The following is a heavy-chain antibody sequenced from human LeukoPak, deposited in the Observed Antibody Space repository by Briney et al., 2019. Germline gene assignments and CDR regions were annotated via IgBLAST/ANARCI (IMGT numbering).Heavy chain of an antibody. CDR3: ARGAYGDK. J-gene: IGHJ4*02. D-gene: IGHD4-17*01. CDR2: ISTQSGNT. V-gene: IGHV1-18*01. Sequence: GASVKVSCKASGYTFTSYDVNWVRQATGQGLEWMGWISTQSGNTNFAQKVQGRLTLTTDRSTNTAYMELRSLRSDDTAVYYCARGAYGDKWGQGTMVTVSS. CDR1: GYTFTSYD.